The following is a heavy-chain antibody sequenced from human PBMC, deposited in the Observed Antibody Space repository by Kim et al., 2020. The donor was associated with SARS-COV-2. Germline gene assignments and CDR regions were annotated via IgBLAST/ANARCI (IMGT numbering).Heavy chain of an antibody. V-gene: IGHV3-48*02. Sequence: GGSLRLSCAASGFTFSSYSMNWVRQAPGKGLEWVSYISSSSSTIYYADSVKGRFTISRDNAKNSLYLQMNSLRDEDTAVYYCARDGAFSSVVGATDYWGQGTLVTVSS. CDR2: ISSSSSTI. J-gene: IGHJ4*02. D-gene: IGHD3-10*01. CDR3: ARDGAFSSVVGATDY. CDR1: GFTFSSYS.